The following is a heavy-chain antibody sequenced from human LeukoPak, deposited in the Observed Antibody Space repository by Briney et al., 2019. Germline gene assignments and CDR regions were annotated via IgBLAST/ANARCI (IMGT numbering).Heavy chain of an antibody. CDR3: ARDSENSSGWYGS. D-gene: IGHD6-19*01. CDR2: ISWNSGSV. CDR1: GFTFDDYG. J-gene: IGHJ4*02. V-gene: IGHV3-9*01. Sequence: GGSLRLSCAASGFTFDDYGMHWVRQAPGKGLEWVSGISWNSGSVAYAESVEGRFTISRDNAKNSLYLQMNSLRAEDTAVYYCARDSENSSGWYGSWGQGTLVTVSS.